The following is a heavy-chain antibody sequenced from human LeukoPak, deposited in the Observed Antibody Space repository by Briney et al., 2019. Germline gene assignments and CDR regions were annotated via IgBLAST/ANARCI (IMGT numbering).Heavy chain of an antibody. CDR1: GFTFSSHW. V-gene: IGHV3-7*05. D-gene: IGHD6-19*01. CDR2: IKPDGSDI. Sequence: GGSLRLPCEGSGFTFSSHWMSWVRQAPGKGLEWVANIKPDGSDIYYVDSVKGRFALSRDNAKNSLYLQMNSLRAEDTAVYYCARAYSSGWWGYWGQGTLVTVSS. CDR3: ARAYSSGWWGY. J-gene: IGHJ4*02.